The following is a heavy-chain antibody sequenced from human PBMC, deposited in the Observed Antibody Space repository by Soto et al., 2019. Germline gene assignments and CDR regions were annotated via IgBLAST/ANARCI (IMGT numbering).Heavy chain of an antibody. J-gene: IGHJ4*02. CDR1: GFRFSSFG. CDR3: ASGPGQDEAMDH. CDR2: IWHDGKKK. V-gene: IGHV3-33*02. Sequence: QVQVVESGGGVVQPGRSLTLSCAASGFRFSSFGMHWVRQAPGKGLEWVAVIWHDGKKKYYADSAKGRFTISRDNSKNTLCLQMNSVRAEDTAVYYCASGPGQDEAMDHWGQGTLVTVSS.